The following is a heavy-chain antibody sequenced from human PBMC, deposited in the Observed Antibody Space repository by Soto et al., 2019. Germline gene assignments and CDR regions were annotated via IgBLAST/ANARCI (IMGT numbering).Heavy chain of an antibody. J-gene: IGHJ4*02. CDR2: ITWDGANT. D-gene: IGHD3-10*02. Sequence: GGSLRLSCAASGFSFDDYTMHWVRQAPGKGLEWVSLITWDGANTYFADSLKGRFTLSRDNSKNSLYLQMNSLRTEDTALYYCAKGGRDVSDYFDYWGQGTLVTVSS. CDR1: GFSFDDYT. CDR3: AKGGRDVSDYFDY. V-gene: IGHV3-43*01.